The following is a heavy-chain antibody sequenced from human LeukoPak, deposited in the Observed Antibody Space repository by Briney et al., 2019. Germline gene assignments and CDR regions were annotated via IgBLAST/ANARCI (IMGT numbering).Heavy chain of an antibody. D-gene: IGHD2-15*01. V-gene: IGHV1-18*01. CDR2: INGNNGKT. Sequence: ASVKVSCKAPGYTFTSYGINWVRQAPGQGLEWMGWINGNNGKTNYAQKLQGRVTMTTDTSTSTVYMELRSLRSDDTAVYHCARGTVSGQDYYYMDVWGTGTTVSVSS. CDR3: ARGTVSGQDYYYMDV. J-gene: IGHJ6*03. CDR1: GYTFTSYG.